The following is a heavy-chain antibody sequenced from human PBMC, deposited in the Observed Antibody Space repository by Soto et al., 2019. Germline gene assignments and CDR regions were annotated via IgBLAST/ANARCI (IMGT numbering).Heavy chain of an antibody. V-gene: IGHV1-18*01. Sequence: QVHLLQSGAAVKKPGASVKVSCQGSGYAFTTYGITWVRQAPGQGLEWMGWISAHNGNTNYAQKLQGRVTVTRDTSTSTAYMELRSLRYDDTAVYYCARGRYGDYWGQGALVTVSS. CDR3: ARGRYGDY. D-gene: IGHD1-1*01. CDR1: GYAFTTYG. J-gene: IGHJ4*02. CDR2: ISAHNGNT.